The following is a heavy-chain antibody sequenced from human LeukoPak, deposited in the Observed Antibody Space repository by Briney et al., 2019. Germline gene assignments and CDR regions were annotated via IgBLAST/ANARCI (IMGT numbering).Heavy chain of an antibody. V-gene: IGHV3-21*01. CDR1: GFTFSSYS. D-gene: IGHD2-2*01. CDR2: ISSSSSYI. J-gene: IGHJ5*02. Sequence: PGGSLRLSCAASGFTFSSYSMNWVRQAPGKGLEWVSSISSSSSYIYHADSVKGRFTISRDNAKNSLYLQMNSLRAEDTAVYYCARHGVPAATRSWFDPWGQGTLVTVSS. CDR3: ARHGVPAATRSWFDP.